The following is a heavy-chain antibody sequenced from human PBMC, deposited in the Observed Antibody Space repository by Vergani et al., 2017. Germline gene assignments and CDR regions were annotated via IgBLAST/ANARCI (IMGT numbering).Heavy chain of an antibody. CDR3: ARDPYVWGSYVPGTVDY. D-gene: IGHD3-16*01. Sequence: QVQLQQSGPGLVKPSQTLSLTCAISGDSVSSNSAAWNWIRQSPSRGLEWLGRTYYRSKWYNDYAVAVKSRITINPDTSKNQFSLQLNSLTPEDTAVYYCARDPYVWGSYVPGTVDYWGQGTLVTVSS. J-gene: IGHJ4*02. V-gene: IGHV6-1*01. CDR2: TYYRSKWYN. CDR1: GDSVSSNSAA.